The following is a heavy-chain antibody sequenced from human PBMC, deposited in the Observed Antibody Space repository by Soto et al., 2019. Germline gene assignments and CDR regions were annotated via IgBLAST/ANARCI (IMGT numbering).Heavy chain of an antibody. Sequence: QVQLVQSGAEVKKPGSSVKVSCKASGGTFSRYTITWVRQAPGQGLEWMGGITPMFGTPNYAQKFQGRVTITAGESTRTADMELSSLRSEDTAMYYCARDGTLYDSSAYYYLYWGQGTLVTVSS. V-gene: IGHV1-69*01. CDR3: ARDGTLYDSSAYYYLY. CDR2: ITPMFGTP. J-gene: IGHJ4*02. D-gene: IGHD3-22*01. CDR1: GGTFSRYT.